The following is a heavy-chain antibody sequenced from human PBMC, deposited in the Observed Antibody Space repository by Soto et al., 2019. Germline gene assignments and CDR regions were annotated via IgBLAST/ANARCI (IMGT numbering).Heavy chain of an antibody. D-gene: IGHD3-10*01. V-gene: IGHV4-34*01. CDR3: ARAPHFYGSGSYRLGYYYYGMDV. CDR2: INHSGST. J-gene: IGHJ6*02. Sequence: PSETLSLTCAVYGGSFSGYYWSWIRQPPGKGLEWIGEINHSGSTNYNPSLKSRVTISVDTSKNQFSLKLSSVTAADTAVYYCARAPHFYGSGSYRLGYYYYGMDVWGQGTTVTVS. CDR1: GGSFSGYY.